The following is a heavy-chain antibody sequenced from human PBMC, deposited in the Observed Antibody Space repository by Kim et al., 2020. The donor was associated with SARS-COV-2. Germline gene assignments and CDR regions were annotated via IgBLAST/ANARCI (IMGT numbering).Heavy chain of an antibody. CDR2: NT. Sequence: NTGYEQKYQGRVTMTRNTYISTAYMELSSLRSEDTAVYYCARGLGSYNDYWGQGTLVTVSS. V-gene: IGHV1-8*01. CDR3: ARGLGSYNDY. J-gene: IGHJ4*02. D-gene: IGHD1-26*01.